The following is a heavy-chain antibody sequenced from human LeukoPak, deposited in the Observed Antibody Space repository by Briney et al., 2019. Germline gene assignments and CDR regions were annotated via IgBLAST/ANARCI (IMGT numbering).Heavy chain of an antibody. CDR3: ARDIGVWDEKTFDY. D-gene: IGHD1-26*01. CDR1: GYTFTDYY. V-gene: IGHV1-2*02. J-gene: IGHJ4*02. CDR2: ISPDSDFT. Sequence: ASVKVSCKPSGYTFTDYYIHWVRQAPGQGLEWMGWISPDSDFTKYAQKFQDRVTLTRDTSISTVYMELSRLRSDDTAMYFCARDIGVWDEKTFDYWGQGTLVTVSS.